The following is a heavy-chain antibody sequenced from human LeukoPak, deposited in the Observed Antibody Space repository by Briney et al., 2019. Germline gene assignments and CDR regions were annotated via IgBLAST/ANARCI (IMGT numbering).Heavy chain of an antibody. Sequence: PSETLSLTCSVSGGSITSYYWGWIRRPAGKGLEWIGRIYSSGITNYSPSLKSRVTMSVDTSKNQFSLKLTSVTAADTAVYYCARDTWEGSGSYWADWGQGTLVTVSS. CDR3: ARDTWEGSGSYWAD. D-gene: IGHD3-10*01. CDR1: GGSITSYY. CDR2: IYSSGIT. V-gene: IGHV4-4*07. J-gene: IGHJ4*02.